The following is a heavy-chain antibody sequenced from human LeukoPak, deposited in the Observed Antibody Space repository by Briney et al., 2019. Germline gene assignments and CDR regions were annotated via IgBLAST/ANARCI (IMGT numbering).Heavy chain of an antibody. D-gene: IGHD5-12*01. CDR1: GYTLTELS. V-gene: IGHV1-24*01. J-gene: IGHJ6*02. CDR3: ARGGGVVATMYYYYGMDV. Sequence: ASVKVSCKVSGYTLTELSMHWVRQAPGKGLEWMGGFDPEDGETIYAQKFQGRVTMTEDTSTDTAYMELSSLRSEDTAVYYCARGGGVVATMYYYYGMDVWGQGTAVTVSS. CDR2: FDPEDGET.